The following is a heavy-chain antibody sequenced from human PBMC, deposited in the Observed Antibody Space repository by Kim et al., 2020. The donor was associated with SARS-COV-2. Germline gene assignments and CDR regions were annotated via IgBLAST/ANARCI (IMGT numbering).Heavy chain of an antibody. CDR2: SYCNGTP. V-gene: IGHV4-61*03. J-gene: IGHJ4*02. CDR3: ARGFDD. Sequence: SYCNGTPNYTPSLKSRVIISVDTSKSHFSLRLTAVTAADTAVYYCARGFDDWGQGTLVTVSS.